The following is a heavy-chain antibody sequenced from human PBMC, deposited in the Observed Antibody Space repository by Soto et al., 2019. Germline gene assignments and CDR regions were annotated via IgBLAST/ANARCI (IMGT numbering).Heavy chain of an antibody. D-gene: IGHD6-6*01. V-gene: IGHV3-48*02. Sequence: GGSLRLSCAASGFTFSSYSMNWVRQAPGKGLEWVSYISSSSTIYYADSVKGRFTISRDNAKNSLYLQMNSLRDEDTAVYYCARMYSSSPAEYFQHWGQGTLVTVSS. CDR1: GFTFSSYS. CDR3: ARMYSSSPAEYFQH. CDR2: ISSSSTI. J-gene: IGHJ1*01.